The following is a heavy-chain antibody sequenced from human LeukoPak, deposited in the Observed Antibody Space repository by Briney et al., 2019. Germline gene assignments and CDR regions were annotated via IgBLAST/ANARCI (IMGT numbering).Heavy chain of an antibody. D-gene: IGHD3-10*01. CDR1: GGSISSYY. CDR3: ARDEHYYGSGSYYSY. V-gene: IGHV4-4*07. CDR2: IYTSGST. Sequence: KPSETLPLTCTVSGGSISSYYWSWIRQPPGKGLEWIGRIYTSGSTNYNPSLKSRVTMSVDTSKNQFSLKLSSVTAADTAVYYCARDEHYYGSGSYYSYWGQGTLVTVSS. J-gene: IGHJ4*02.